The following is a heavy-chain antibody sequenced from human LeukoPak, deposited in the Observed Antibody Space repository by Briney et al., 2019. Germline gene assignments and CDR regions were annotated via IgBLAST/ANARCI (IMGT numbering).Heavy chain of an antibody. D-gene: IGHD6-13*01. V-gene: IGHV4-34*01. J-gene: IGHJ6*03. CDR1: GDSISSWNYY. CDR2: INHSGST. Sequence: SETLSLTCTVSGDSISSWNYYWSWIRQPPGKGLEWIGEINHSGSTNYNPSLKSRVTISVDTSKNQFSLKLSSVTAADTAVYYCARWYSSSWYGYYYYMDVWGKGTTVTVSS. CDR3: ARWYSSSWYGYYYYMDV.